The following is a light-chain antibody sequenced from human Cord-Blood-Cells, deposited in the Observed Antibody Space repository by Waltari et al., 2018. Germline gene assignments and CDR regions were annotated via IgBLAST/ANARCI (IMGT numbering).Light chain of an antibody. V-gene: IGKV3-15*01. J-gene: IGKJ2*01. CDR3: QQYNNWPPYT. CDR1: QSVSRN. CDR2: GAS. Sequence: EIVMTQSPATLSVSPGERAPISCRASQSVSRNLAWYQKKPGQAPRLLIYGASTRATGIPARFSGSGSGTEFTLTISSLQSEDFAVYYCQQYNNWPPYTFGQGTKLEIK.